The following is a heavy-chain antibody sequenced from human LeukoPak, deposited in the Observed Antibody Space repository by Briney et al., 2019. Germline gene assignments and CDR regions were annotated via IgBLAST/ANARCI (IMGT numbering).Heavy chain of an antibody. V-gene: IGHV3-7*02. CDR1: GFSFSKYS. D-gene: IGHD3-16*01. J-gene: IGHJ4*02. Sequence: PGGSLRLSCAASGFSFSKYSMNWVRQAPGKGLEWVANINPDGGEERYVDSVKGRFVISRDNAKNSLYLQMNSLRAEDTAVYYCAIWGADQNYWGQGTLVTVSS. CDR2: INPDGGEE. CDR3: AIWGADQNY.